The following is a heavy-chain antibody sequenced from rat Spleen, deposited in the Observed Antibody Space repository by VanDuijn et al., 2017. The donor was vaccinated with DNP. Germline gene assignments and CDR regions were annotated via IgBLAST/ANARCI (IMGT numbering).Heavy chain of an antibody. CDR3: ARRRLPYWYFDF. D-gene: IGHD1-4*01. J-gene: IGHJ1*01. CDR2: INTGSGGT. V-gene: IGHV1-43*01. CDR1: GYTFPSYY. Sequence: QVQLQQSGAELAKPGSSVKTSCKASGYTFPSYYVGWIKQTTGQGLEYIGYINTGSGGTNYNEKFKGKATLTADKSSSTAFMQLSSLTPDDSAVYYCARRRLPYWYFDFWGPGTMVTVSS.